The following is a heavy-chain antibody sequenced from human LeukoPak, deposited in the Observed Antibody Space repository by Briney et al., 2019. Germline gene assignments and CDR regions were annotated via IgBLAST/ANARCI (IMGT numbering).Heavy chain of an antibody. J-gene: IGHJ4*02. D-gene: IGHD1-26*01. V-gene: IGHV1-2*02. CDR1: GYTFTGYY. CDR3: ARGRRGNSGSYGY. Sequence: ASVKVSCKASGYTFTGYYMHWVRQAPGQGLEWMGWINPNSGGANYAQKFQGRVTMTRDTSISTAYMELSRLRSDDTAVYYCARGRRGNSGSYGYWGQGTLVTVSS. CDR2: INPNSGGA.